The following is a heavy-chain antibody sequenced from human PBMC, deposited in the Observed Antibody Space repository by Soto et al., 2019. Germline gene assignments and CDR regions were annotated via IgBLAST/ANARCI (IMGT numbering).Heavy chain of an antibody. Sequence: GGSLRLSCAASGFIFSHYGMHWVRQGPGKGLEWVAVISYDGTTSYYEDSVKGRFTISRDNSENTVYLQINSLRAEDTALYYCAREGAPRQLGTFDSWGQGTLVTVSS. CDR2: ISYDGTTS. CDR3: AREGAPRQLGTFDS. CDR1: GFIFSHYG. V-gene: IGHV3-33*01. D-gene: IGHD6-13*01. J-gene: IGHJ4*01.